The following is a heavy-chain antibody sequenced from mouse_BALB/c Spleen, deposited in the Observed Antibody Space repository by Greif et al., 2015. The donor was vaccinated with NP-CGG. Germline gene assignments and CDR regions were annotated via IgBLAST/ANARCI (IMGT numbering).Heavy chain of an antibody. Sequence: EVKVVESGGGLVKPGGSLKLSCAASGFTFSSYAMSWVRQTPEKRLEWVATISSSGSYTYYPDSVKGRFTISRDNAKNTLYLQMSSLRSEDTAMYYCARHGNYDYWGQGTTLTVSS. J-gene: IGHJ2*01. CDR1: GFTFSSYA. V-gene: IGHV5-9-3*01. CDR2: ISSSGSYT. D-gene: IGHD2-1*01. CDR3: ARHGNYDY.